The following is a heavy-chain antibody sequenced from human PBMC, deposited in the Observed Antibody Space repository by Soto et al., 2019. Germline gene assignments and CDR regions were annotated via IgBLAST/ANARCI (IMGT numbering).Heavy chain of an antibody. Sequence: SEKLPVTWTVSGGSISRYYWSGSRQPPGKGLEWIGYIYYSGSTNYNPSLKSRVTISVDTSKNQFSLKLSSVTAADTAVYYCASEGLPDLFAPPGQRSPVTV. CDR3: ASEGLPDLFAP. CDR1: GGSISRYY. J-gene: IGHJ5*02. V-gene: IGHV4-59*01. CDR2: IYYSGST.